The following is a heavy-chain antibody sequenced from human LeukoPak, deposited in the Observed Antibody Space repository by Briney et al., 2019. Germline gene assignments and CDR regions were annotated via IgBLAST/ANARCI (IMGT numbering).Heavy chain of an antibody. J-gene: IGHJ4*02. Sequence: GGSLRLSCAASGFTVSSNYMSWVRQAPGKGLEWVSVIYSGGGTYYADSVKGRFTISRDNSKNTLYLQMNSLRAEDTAVYYCARESSGGSHFDYWGQGTLVTVSS. D-gene: IGHD3-10*01. CDR2: IYSGGGT. CDR1: GFTVSSNY. CDR3: ARESSGGSHFDY. V-gene: IGHV3-66*01.